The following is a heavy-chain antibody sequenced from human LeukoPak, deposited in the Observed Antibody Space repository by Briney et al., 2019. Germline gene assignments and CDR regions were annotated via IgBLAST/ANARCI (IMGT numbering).Heavy chain of an antibody. CDR2: ISAYNGNT. V-gene: IGHV1-18*01. J-gene: IGHJ4*02. CDR1: GYTFTSYG. CDR3: AIPQKLRYFDWLSSDY. D-gene: IGHD3-9*01. Sequence: ASVKVSCKASGYTFTSYGISWVRQAPGQGLEWMGWISAYNGNTNYAQKLQGRVTMTTDTSTSTAYMELRSLRSDDTAVYYCAIPQKLRYFDWLSSDYWGQGTLVTVSS.